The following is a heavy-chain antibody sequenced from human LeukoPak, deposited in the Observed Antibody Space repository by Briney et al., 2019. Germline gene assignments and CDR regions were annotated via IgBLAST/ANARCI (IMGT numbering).Heavy chain of an antibody. Sequence: ASVKVSCKASGYTFTSYYMHWVRQAPGQGLEWMGIINPSGGSTSYAQKFQGRVTMTTDTSTSTAYMELRSLRSDDTAVYYCARGRVGATGWFDPWGQGTLVTVSS. V-gene: IGHV1-46*01. CDR1: GYTFTSYY. J-gene: IGHJ5*02. CDR2: INPSGGST. D-gene: IGHD1-26*01. CDR3: ARGRVGATGWFDP.